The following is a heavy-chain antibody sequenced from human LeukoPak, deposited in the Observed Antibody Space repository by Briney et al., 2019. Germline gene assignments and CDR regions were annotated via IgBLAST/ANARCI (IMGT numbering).Heavy chain of an antibody. D-gene: IGHD3-22*01. CDR1: GGSISSGGYY. V-gene: IGHV4-31*02. CDR3: ARSRDDSSGYYPPGFQH. J-gene: IGHJ1*01. Sequence: PSQTLSLTCTVSGGSISSGGYYWSRIRQHPGKGLEWIGYIYYSGSTYYNPSLKSRVTISVDTSKNQFSLKLSSVTAADTAVYYCARSRDDSSGYYPPGFQHWGQGTLVTVSS. CDR2: IYYSGST.